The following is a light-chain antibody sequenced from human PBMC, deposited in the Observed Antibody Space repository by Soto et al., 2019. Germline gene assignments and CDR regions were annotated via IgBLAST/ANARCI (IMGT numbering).Light chain of an antibody. Sequence: DIQMTQSPSSRSASVGDRVTITCRASQSISSYLNWYQQKPGKAPKLLISAASSLQSGVPSRFSGSGSGTDFTLTISSLQPEDFATYYCQQSYSMPRTFGQGTKVDIK. J-gene: IGKJ1*01. CDR1: QSISSY. V-gene: IGKV1-39*01. CDR2: AAS. CDR3: QQSYSMPRT.